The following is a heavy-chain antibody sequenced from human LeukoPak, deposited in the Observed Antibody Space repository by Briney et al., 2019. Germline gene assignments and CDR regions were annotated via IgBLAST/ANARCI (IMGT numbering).Heavy chain of an antibody. CDR2: ISSSSTI. J-gene: IGHJ3*02. Sequence: GGSLRLSCAASGFTFSSYSMNWVRQAPGKGLEWLSYISSSSTIYYADSVKGRFTISRDNSKNTLYLQMNSLRAEDTAVYYCARDSRQDYYDSSGYLWFAFDIWGQGTMVTVSS. V-gene: IGHV3-48*01. D-gene: IGHD3-22*01. CDR1: GFTFSSYS. CDR3: ARDSRQDYYDSSGYLWFAFDI.